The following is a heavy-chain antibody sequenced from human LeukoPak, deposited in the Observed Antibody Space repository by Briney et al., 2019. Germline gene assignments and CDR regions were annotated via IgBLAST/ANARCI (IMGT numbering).Heavy chain of an antibody. D-gene: IGHD1-26*01. CDR2: ISSNGGST. V-gene: IGHV3-64D*06. J-gene: IGHJ4*02. CDR3: VKANGMSWYSGYVGY. CDR1: GFTFSSYA. Sequence: PGGSLRLSCSASGFTFSSYAMHWVRQARGKGLEYVQAISSNGGSTYYADSVKGRFTISRDKSRNTLYLQMSSLRAEDTAVYYCVKANGMSWYSGYVGYWGRGTLVTVSS.